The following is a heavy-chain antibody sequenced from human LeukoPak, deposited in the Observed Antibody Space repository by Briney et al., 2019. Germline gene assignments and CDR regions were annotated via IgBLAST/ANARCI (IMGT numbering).Heavy chain of an antibody. J-gene: IGHJ4*02. Sequence: SGGSLRLSCAASGFTFSSYAMYWVRQAPGMGLEWVSIISDSGGSTQYADSVKGRFTISRDNSKNTLYLQMNSLRTEDTAVYNCAKDIAGSSGWNHFDYWGQGTLVTVSP. V-gene: IGHV3-23*01. CDR3: AKDIAGSSGWNHFDY. D-gene: IGHD6-19*01. CDR1: GFTFSSYA. CDR2: ISDSGGST.